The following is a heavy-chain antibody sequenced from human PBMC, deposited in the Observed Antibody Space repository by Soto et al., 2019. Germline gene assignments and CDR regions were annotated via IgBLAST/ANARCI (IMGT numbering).Heavy chain of an antibody. V-gene: IGHV1-69*08. CDR2: SIPIQGTA. Sequence: QVQLVQSGAEVKKPGSSVKVSCEASGGRFTSYIFTWVRQAPGQGLEWMGRSIPIQGTADYALKFQDRVTMTADKSTNTVHMEMRSLRPDDTAVYYCAKSLVSVDHGYMDVWGKGTTVTVSS. D-gene: IGHD3-16*01. CDR3: AKSLVSVDHGYMDV. J-gene: IGHJ6*03. CDR1: GGRFTSYI.